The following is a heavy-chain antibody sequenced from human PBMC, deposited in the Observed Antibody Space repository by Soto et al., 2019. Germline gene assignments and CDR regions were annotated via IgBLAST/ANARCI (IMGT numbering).Heavy chain of an antibody. CDR2: IHHSGST. V-gene: IGHV4-38-2*02. CDR1: GYSISSGYY. CDR3: ARDVEDYDFWSGYPRQNYYYYYGMDV. J-gene: IGHJ6*02. D-gene: IGHD3-3*01. Sequence: PSETLSLTCAVSGYSISSGYYWGWIRQPPGKGLEWIGSIHHSGSTYYNPSLKSRVTISVDTSKNQFSLKLSSVTAADTAAYYCARDVEDYDFWSGYPRQNYYYYYGMDVWGQGTTVTVSS.